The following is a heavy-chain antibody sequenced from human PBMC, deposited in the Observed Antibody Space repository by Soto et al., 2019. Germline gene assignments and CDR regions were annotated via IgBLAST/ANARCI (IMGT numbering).Heavy chain of an antibody. J-gene: IGHJ5*02. V-gene: IGHV3-73*01. CDR1: GFTFSGSA. CDR3: TQEIAVAGTRFDP. Sequence: EVQLVESGGGLVQPGGSLKLSCAASGFTFSGSAMHWVRQASGKGLEWVGRIRSKTNSYATTYAASLTGRCTISRDDSENTAYLQMNSLKTDDTAVYCCTQEIAVAGTRFDPGGQGTLVTVSS. D-gene: IGHD6-19*01. CDR2: IRSKTNSYAT.